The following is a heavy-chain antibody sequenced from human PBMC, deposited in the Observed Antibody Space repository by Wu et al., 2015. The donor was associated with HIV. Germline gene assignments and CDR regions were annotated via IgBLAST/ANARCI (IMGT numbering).Heavy chain of an antibody. D-gene: IGHD3-10*01. CDR2: INPNSGGT. CDR1: GYNFITYY. V-gene: IGHV1-2*02. J-gene: IGHJ5*02. CDR3: ARGGFLLWFGELSGWFDP. Sequence: QVQPVQSGADVKKPGASVKVSCKASGYNFITYYIHWVRQAPGQGLEWMGWINPNSGGTNYAQKFQGRATMTRDTSITTAYMELRRLKSDDTAVYYCARGGFLLWFGELSGWFDPWGQGTLVTVSS.